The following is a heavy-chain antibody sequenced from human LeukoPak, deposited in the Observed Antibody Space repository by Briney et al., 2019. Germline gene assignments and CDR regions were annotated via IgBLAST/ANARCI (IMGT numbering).Heavy chain of an antibody. D-gene: IGHD5-12*01. CDR2: ISSSGGTT. V-gene: IGHV3-23*01. Sequence: GGSLRLSCAGSGFTFSNYAMTWVRQAPGKGLEWVSGISSSGGTTHYADSVKGRFTISRDNSKNTLYLQINSLRAEDTAVYYCAKEGYPADDYWGQGTLVTVSS. J-gene: IGHJ4*02. CDR1: GFTFSNYA. CDR3: AKEGYPADDY.